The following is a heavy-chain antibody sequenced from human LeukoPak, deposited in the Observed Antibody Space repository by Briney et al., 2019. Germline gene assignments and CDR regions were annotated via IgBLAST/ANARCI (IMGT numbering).Heavy chain of an antibody. J-gene: IGHJ4*02. D-gene: IGHD4-17*01. CDR3: ARAEDYGDYVTVSGLDY. V-gene: IGHV3-21*01. Sequence: PGGSLRLSCAASGFTFSSYSMNWVRQAPGKGLEWVSSISSSSSYIYYADSVKGRFTISRDNAKNSLYLQMNSLRAEDTTVYYCARAEDYGDYVTVSGLDYWGQGTLVTVSS. CDR1: GFTFSSYS. CDR2: ISSSSSYI.